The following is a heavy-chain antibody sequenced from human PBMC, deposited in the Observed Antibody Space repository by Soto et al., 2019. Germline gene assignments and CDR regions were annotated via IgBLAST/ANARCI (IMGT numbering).Heavy chain of an antibody. CDR1: GGSISSGDYY. CDR2: IYYSGST. J-gene: IGHJ6*04. D-gene: IGHD4-17*01. CDR3: ARVQGDYGERYYYGMDV. V-gene: IGHV4-30-4*01. Sequence: SETLSLTCTVSGGSISSGDYYWSWIRQPPGKGLEWIGYIYYSGSTYYNPSLKSRVTISVDTSKNQFSLKLSSVTAADTAVYYCARVQGDYGERYYYGMDVWGKGTTVTVSS.